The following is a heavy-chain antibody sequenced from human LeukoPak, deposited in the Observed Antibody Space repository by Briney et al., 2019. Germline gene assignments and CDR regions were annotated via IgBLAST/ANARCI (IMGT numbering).Heavy chain of an antibody. J-gene: IGHJ5*02. CDR1: GGSISSYY. CDR2: IYYSGST. V-gene: IGHV4-59*01. Sequence: PSETLSLTCTVSGGSISSYYWSWIRQPPGKGLEWIGFIYYSGSTNYNPSLKSRVTISVDTSKNQFSLRLTSVTAADTAVYYCARTVRGVDRDWFDPWGQGTLVTVSS. CDR3: ARTVRGVDRDWFDP. D-gene: IGHD3-10*01.